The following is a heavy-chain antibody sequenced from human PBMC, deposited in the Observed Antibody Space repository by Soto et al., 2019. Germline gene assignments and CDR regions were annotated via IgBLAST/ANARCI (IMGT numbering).Heavy chain of an antibody. J-gene: IGHJ5*02. CDR1: GYAFGDYD. CDR3: ARMATYGTLNWFDP. Sequence: QVQLVPSGAEVQRPGASVKVSCRAPGYAFGDYDISWVRQAPGQGLEWMGWMNANSANTGYAQKFQGRVSMTRDMSISTAYMELSRLRPEDTAIYYCARMATYGTLNWFDPWGQGALVTVSS. V-gene: IGHV1-8*01. D-gene: IGHD1-1*01. CDR2: MNANSANT.